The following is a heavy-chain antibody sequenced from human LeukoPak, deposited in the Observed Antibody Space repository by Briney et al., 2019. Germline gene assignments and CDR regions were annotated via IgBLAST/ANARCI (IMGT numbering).Heavy chain of an antibody. CDR1: GFTFSSYK. D-gene: IGHD3-16*01. CDR3: ARDNRHTPTFSRGFDI. V-gene: IGHV3-48*01. CDR2: ISPSSSTI. Sequence: GGSLRLSCAASGFTFSSYKMNWVRQAPGKGLEWVSYISPSSSTIYYADSVRGRSTISRDNAKNSLYLQMNSLRGEDTAVYYCARDNRHTPTFSRGFDIWGQGTMVTVSS. J-gene: IGHJ3*02.